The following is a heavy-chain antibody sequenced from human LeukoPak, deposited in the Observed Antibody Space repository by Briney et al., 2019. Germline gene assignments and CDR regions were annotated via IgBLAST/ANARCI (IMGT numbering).Heavy chain of an antibody. V-gene: IGHV4-59*01. CDR3: ARAITIFGVVGPRFDC. D-gene: IGHD3-3*01. J-gene: IGHJ4*02. CDR1: GGSISGYY. CDR2: IYYSGTT. Sequence: PSETLSLTCTVSGGSISGYYWSWIRQPPGKGLEWIGYIYYSGTTNYNPSLKSRVTISIDTSKNQFSLRLSSVTAADTAVYYCARAITIFGVVGPRFDCWGQGTLVTVSS.